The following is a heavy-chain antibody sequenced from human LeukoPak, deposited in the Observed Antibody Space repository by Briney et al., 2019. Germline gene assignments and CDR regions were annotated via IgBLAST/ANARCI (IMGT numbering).Heavy chain of an antibody. Sequence: GGSLRLSCAVSGLTFSTYAMNWVRQAPGKGLEWVSTINYSGGSIYYADSVKGRFTISRDNSKNTVYLQMNSLRGDDTAVYYCAKAIRTSCYGCNMDVWGKGTTVTVSS. CDR2: INYSGGSI. V-gene: IGHV3-23*01. CDR3: AKAIRTSCYGCNMDV. J-gene: IGHJ6*03. D-gene: IGHD2-2*01. CDR1: GLTFSTYA.